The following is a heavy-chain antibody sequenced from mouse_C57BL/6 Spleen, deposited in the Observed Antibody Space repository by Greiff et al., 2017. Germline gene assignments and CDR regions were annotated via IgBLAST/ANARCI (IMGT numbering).Heavy chain of an antibody. D-gene: IGHD1-1*01. V-gene: IGHV5-17*01. CDR3: ARDYYGSSLDY. CDR2: ISSGSSTI. J-gene: IGHJ2*01. Sequence: DVKFVESGGGLVKPGGSLKLSCAASGFTFSDYGMHWVRQAPEKGLEWVAYISSGSSTIYYADTVKGRFTISRDNAKNTLFLQMTSLRSEDTAMYYCARDYYGSSLDYWGQGTTLTVSS. CDR1: GFTFSDYG.